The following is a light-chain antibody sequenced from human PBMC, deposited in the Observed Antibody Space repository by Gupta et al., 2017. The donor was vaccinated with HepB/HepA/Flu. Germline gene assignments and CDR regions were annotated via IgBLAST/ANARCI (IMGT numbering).Light chain of an antibody. V-gene: IGKV2-28*01. J-gene: IGKJ1*01. CDR2: LGS. CDR1: QSLLHSNGYNY. Sequence: IVMTQSPLSLPVTPGEPASISCRSSQSLLHSNGYNYLDWYLQKPGQSPRLLIYLGSNRASGVPDRFSGSGSGTDFTLKISRVEAEDVGVYYCRQALQTPRTFGQGTKVEIK. CDR3: RQALQTPRT.